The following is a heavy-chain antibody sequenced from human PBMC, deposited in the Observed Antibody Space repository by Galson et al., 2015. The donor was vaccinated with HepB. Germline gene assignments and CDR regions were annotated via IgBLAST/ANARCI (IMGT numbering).Heavy chain of an antibody. CDR2: ISYDGSNK. Sequence: SLRLSCAASGFTFSSYGMHWVRQAPGKGLEWVAVISYDGSNKYYADSVKGRFTISRDNSKNTLYLQMNSLRAEDTAVYYCAKDRGSNLGDYYGMDVWGQGTTVTVSS. V-gene: IGHV3-30*18. J-gene: IGHJ6*02. CDR1: GFTFSSYG. D-gene: IGHD3-10*01. CDR3: AKDRGSNLGDYYGMDV.